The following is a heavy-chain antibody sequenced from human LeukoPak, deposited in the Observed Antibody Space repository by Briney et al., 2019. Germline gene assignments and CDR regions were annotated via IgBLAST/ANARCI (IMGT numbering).Heavy chain of an antibody. CDR1: GYTFTRHA. V-gene: IGHV7-4-1*02. CDR3: ARGGSMGVV. Sequence: ASVKVSCKASGYTFTRHAMNWVRQAPGQGLEWIGWINTNTRNPTYAQGFTGRFVFSLDTSINTAYLQINSLKPEGTAVYYCARGGSMGVVWGQGTLVTVSS. CDR2: INTNTRNP. J-gene: IGHJ4*02. D-gene: IGHD3-22*01.